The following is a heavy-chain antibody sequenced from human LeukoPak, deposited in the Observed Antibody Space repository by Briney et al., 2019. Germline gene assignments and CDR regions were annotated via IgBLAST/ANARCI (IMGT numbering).Heavy chain of an antibody. D-gene: IGHD6-13*01. CDR1: GGSISSYY. Sequence: PSETLSLTCTVSGGSISSYYWSWIRQPAGKGLEWIGRIYTSGNTNYNPSLKSRVTMSIDTSKNQFSLKLSSVTAADTAVYYCARDFSYSSSPLGFDPWGQGTLVTVSS. J-gene: IGHJ5*02. CDR3: ARDFSYSSSPLGFDP. CDR2: IYTSGNT. V-gene: IGHV4-4*07.